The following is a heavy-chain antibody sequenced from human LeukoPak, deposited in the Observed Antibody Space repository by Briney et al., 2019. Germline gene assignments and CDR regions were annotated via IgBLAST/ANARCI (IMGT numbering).Heavy chain of an antibody. CDR2: ISSSSNYI. J-gene: IGHJ4*02. CDR3: ARVTYFDSSGYSH. Sequence: GGSLRLSCAASGFTFSSYWMHWVRQAPGKGLEWVSSISSSSNYIYYADSVKGRFTISRDNAKNSLYLQMNSLRAEDTAVYYCARVTYFDSSGYSHWGQGTLVTVSS. CDR1: GFTFSSYW. D-gene: IGHD3-22*01. V-gene: IGHV3-21*01.